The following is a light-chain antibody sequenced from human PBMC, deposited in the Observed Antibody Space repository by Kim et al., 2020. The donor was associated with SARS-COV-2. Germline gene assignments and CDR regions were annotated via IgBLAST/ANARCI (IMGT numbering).Light chain of an antibody. J-gene: IGKJ5*01. V-gene: IGKV1-17*01. CDR3: LQHSTYPIT. Sequence: ASVGDRVTITCRASQNIRNDLGWYQQNPGRAPKRLIYDAASLKSGVPSRFSGSGSGTDFTLTISSVQPEDFASYFCLQHSTYPITFGQGTRLEIK. CDR2: DAA. CDR1: QNIRND.